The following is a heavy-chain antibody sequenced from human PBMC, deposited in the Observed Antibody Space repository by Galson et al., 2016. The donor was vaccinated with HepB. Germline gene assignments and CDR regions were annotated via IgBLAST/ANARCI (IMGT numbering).Heavy chain of an antibody. CDR1: GDSVSNRNVA. CDR3: ARVATAGRSGWKTLAPRFYYSGVDV. J-gene: IGHJ6*02. D-gene: IGHD6-19*01. Sequence: CAISGDSVSNRNVAWNWIRQSPSRGLEWLGGTYKRSKWHTDYAGSVKSRMTISTDTVRHQFSLQLQSVTPEDTAVYYCARVATAGRSGWKTLAPRFYYSGVDVWGHGTTVTVAS. V-gene: IGHV6-1*01. CDR2: TYKRSKWHT.